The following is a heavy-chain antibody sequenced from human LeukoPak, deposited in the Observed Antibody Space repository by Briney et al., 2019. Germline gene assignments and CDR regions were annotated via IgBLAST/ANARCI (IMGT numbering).Heavy chain of an antibody. D-gene: IGHD1-26*01. CDR1: GFTFSSYA. J-gene: IGHJ4*02. CDR2: IGSSGGNT. V-gene: IGHV3-23*01. CDR3: AKGLNSGTYINFDY. Sequence: GGSLRLSCAAPGFTFSSYAMSWVRRAPGKGLEWVSAIGSSGGNTYYADSVKGRFTISRDNSKNTLYLQMNSLRAEDTAVYYCAKGLNSGTYINFDYWGQGTLVTVSS.